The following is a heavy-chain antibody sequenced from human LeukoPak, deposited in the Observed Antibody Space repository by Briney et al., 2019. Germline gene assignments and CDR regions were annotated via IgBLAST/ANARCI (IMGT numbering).Heavy chain of an antibody. CDR3: ARDSYYYDSSGGFDY. Sequence: GGSLRLSCTASGFTFSSYWMSWVRQAPGKGLEWVANIKEDGSEKYYVDSVKGRFTISRDNAKNSLYLQMNSLRAEDTAVYYCARDSYYYDSSGGFDYWGQGTLVTVSS. CDR1: GFTFSSYW. D-gene: IGHD3-22*01. V-gene: IGHV3-7*01. CDR2: IKEDGSEK. J-gene: IGHJ4*02.